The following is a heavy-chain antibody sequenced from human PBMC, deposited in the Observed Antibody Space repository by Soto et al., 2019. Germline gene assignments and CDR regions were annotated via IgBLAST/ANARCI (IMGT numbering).Heavy chain of an antibody. J-gene: IGHJ5*02. Sequence: PSETLSLTCAVPGGSVNIGTYYWSWIRQPPGKGLEWIGYIYYSGSTNYNPSLKSRVTISVDTSKNQFSLKLSSVTAADTAVYYCARHRLYGPLLPFDPWGQGTLVTVSS. CDR1: GGSVNIGTYY. CDR3: ARHRLYGPLLPFDP. D-gene: IGHD3-10*01. V-gene: IGHV4-61*01. CDR2: IYYSGST.